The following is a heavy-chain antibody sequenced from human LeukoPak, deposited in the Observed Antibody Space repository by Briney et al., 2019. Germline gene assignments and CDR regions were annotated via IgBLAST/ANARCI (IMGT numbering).Heavy chain of an antibody. D-gene: IGHD6-19*01. CDR2: IYYSGST. J-gene: IGHJ6*03. Sequence: SETLSLTCTVSGGSINSFYWSWIRKPPGKGMEWFGNIYYSGSTNYNPSLKSRVTISVDPSKNHVYLKLTSVTGADTAVYYGARVKEQWLYYYYMDVWGKGTTVTVSS. V-gene: IGHV4-59*01. CDR1: GGSINSFY. CDR3: ARVKEQWLYYYYMDV.